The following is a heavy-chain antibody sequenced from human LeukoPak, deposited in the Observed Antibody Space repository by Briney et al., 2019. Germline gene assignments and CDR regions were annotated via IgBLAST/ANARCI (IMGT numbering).Heavy chain of an antibody. J-gene: IGHJ4*02. V-gene: IGHV3-53*01. CDR2: LFGGVTI. D-gene: IGHD1-1*01. CDR3: ARGPRVATYYYFDY. Sequence: GSLRLSCAASGFTVSAYYMSWVRQAPGKGLEWVSVLFGGVTIYYADSVNGRFTVSRDNSKNTLYLQLNSLRAEDTAVYYCARGPRVATYYYFDYWGQGTLVTVSS. CDR1: GFTVSAYY.